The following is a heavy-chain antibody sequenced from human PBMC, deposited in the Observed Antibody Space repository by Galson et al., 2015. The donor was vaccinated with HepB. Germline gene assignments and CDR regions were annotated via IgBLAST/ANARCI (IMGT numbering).Heavy chain of an antibody. D-gene: IGHD3-10*01. CDR3: ARRVRFGSGTSLFDY. J-gene: IGHJ4*02. V-gene: IGHV5-51*01. Sequence: QSGAEVKKPGESLKISCKGSGYSFSNYWIGWVRQMPGKDLEWMGIMYPGDSDTTYSPSFQGQVTISADKSISTAYLQWSSLKASDTAMYYCARRVRFGSGTSLFDYWGQGTLVTVSS. CDR2: MYPGDSDT. CDR1: GYSFSNYW.